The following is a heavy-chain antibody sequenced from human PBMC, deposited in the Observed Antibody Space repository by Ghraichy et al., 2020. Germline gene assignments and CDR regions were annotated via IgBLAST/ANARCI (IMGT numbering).Heavy chain of an antibody. CDR1: GFTFSSYA. J-gene: IGHJ4*02. D-gene: IGHD3-10*01. CDR3: ANDPDFTYYYGDLFDY. Sequence: GESLRLSCTASGFTFSSYAMNWVRQAPGKGLEWVSAISGSGDITYYADSVKGRFFMSRDNSQNTLHLQMNSLRAEDTAIYYCANDPDFTYYYGDLFDYWGQGALVTVSA. V-gene: IGHV3-23*01. CDR2: ISGSGDIT.